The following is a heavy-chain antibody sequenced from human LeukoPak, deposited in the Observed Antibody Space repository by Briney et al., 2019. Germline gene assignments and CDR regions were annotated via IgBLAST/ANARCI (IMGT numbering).Heavy chain of an antibody. CDR2: IYPGDSDT. D-gene: IGHD3-3*01. J-gene: IGHJ6*02. CDR3: ARRYYDFWSGDHYYGMDV. CDR1: GSTFTSYW. Sequence: GESLKISCKGSGSTFTSYWIGWVRQMPGKGLEWMGIIYPGDSDTRYSPSFQGQVTISADKSISTAYLQWSSLKASDTAMYYCARRYYDFWSGDHYYGMDVWGQGTTVTVSS. V-gene: IGHV5-51*01.